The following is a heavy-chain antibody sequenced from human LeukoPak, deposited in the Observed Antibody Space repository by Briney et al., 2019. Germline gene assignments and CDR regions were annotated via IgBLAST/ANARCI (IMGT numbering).Heavy chain of an antibody. J-gene: IGHJ3*02. CDR3: ARDLYPTVALYCSGGSCYGAELRGGPFDI. CDR2: INPNSGGT. D-gene: IGHD2-15*01. Sequence: ASVKVSCKASGYTFTGYYMHWVRQAPGQGLEWMGWINPNSGGTNYAQKFQGRVTMTRDTSISTAYMELGRLRSDDTAVYYCARDLYPTVALYCSGGSCYGAELRGGPFDIWGQGTMVTVSS. V-gene: IGHV1-2*02. CDR1: GYTFTGYY.